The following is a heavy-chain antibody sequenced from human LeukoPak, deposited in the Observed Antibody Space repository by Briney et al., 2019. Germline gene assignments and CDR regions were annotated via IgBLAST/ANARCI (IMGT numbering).Heavy chain of an antibody. Sequence: SETLSLTCTVSGGSISSYYWSWIRQPPGKGLEWIGYIYYSGSTNYNPSLKSRVTISVDTSKNQFSLKLSSVIAADTAVYYCARHVHYGGNSDYRGQGTLVTVSS. V-gene: IGHV4-59*08. D-gene: IGHD4-23*01. J-gene: IGHJ4*02. CDR2: IYYSGST. CDR3: ARHVHYGGNSDY. CDR1: GGSISSYY.